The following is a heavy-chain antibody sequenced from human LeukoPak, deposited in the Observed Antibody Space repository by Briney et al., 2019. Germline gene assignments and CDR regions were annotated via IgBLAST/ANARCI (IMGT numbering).Heavy chain of an antibody. J-gene: IGHJ5*02. V-gene: IGHV4-4*07. CDR3: ARDYVWGSYRYSWFDP. D-gene: IGHD3-16*02. CDR1: GGSISSYY. CDR2: IYTSGST. Sequence: PSETLSLTCTVSGGSISSYYWSWIRQPAGKGLEWIGRIYTSGSTNYNPSLKSRVTMSVDTSKNQFSLKLSSVTAADTAVYYCARDYVWGSYRYSWFDPWGQGTLVTVSS.